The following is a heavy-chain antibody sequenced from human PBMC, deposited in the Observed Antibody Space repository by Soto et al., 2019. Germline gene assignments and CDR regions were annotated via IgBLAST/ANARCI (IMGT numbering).Heavy chain of an antibody. V-gene: IGHV4-31*03. J-gene: IGHJ6*02. Sequence: QVQLQESGPGLVKPSQTLSLTCTVSGGSISSGGYYWSWIRQHPGKGLEWIGYIYYSGSTYYNPSLKSXXTXAXDTSKNQFSLTLSSVTAADTAVYSCANGYPYAPMDVWGQGTTVTVSS. D-gene: IGHD2-2*01. CDR3: ANGYPYAPMDV. CDR2: IYYSGST. CDR1: GGSISSGGYY.